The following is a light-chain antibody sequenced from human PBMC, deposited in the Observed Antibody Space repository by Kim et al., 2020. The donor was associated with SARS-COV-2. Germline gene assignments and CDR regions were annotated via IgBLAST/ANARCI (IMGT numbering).Light chain of an antibody. CDR1: QGISNY. Sequence: SASVGDRGTITCRASQGISNYLAWYQQTPGKAPKLLIYAASTLQSGVPSRFSGSGSGTAFTLTISSLQPEDFATYFCQQFNSYPTFGQGTKVDIK. V-gene: IGKV1-9*01. CDR3: QQFNSYPT. J-gene: IGKJ1*01. CDR2: AAS.